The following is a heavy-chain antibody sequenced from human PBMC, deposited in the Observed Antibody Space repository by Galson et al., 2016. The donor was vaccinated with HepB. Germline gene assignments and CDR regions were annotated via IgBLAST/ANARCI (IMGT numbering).Heavy chain of an antibody. D-gene: IGHD3-10*01. V-gene: IGHV4-4*02. Sequence: SETLSLTCAVSGGSISSSDWWNWVRQPPGKGLEWIGEIYHSGSTNYNPSLKSRVTISVDKSKNQFSLQLTSVTAADTAVYYCARGYYGSGRQDVWVQGTTVTVSS. CDR2: IYHSGST. CDR3: ARGYYGSGRQDV. J-gene: IGHJ6*02. CDR1: GGSISSSDW.